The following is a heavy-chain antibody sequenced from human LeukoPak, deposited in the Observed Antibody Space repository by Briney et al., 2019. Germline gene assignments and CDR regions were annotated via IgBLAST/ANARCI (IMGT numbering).Heavy chain of an antibody. J-gene: IGHJ6*03. CDR1: GFTFCSYA. CDR3: ARVDSGGYYYYYYYYMDV. D-gene: IGHD3-22*01. Sequence: PGGSLRLSCAASGFTFCSYAMSRVRQAPGKGLEWVSTISGSGGSTYYADSVKGRFAISRDNDKNSLYLQMNSLRAEDTAVYYCARVDSGGYYYYYYYYMDVWGKGTTVTVSS. V-gene: IGHV3-23*01. CDR2: ISGSGGST.